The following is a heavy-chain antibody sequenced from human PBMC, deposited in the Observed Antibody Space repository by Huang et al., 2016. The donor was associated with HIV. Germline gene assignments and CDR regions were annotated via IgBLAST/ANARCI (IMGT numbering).Heavy chain of an antibody. CDR3: ARGYSSSWLYN. V-gene: IGHV3-48*01. J-gene: IGHJ4*02. Sequence: EEQLVESGGGLVQPGGSLRLSCAASGFSFSSCNMNWVRQAPGKGLECLSYISETGSVITNADSVKGRFTVSRDNAKNSLYLQMGSLRAEDTAVYYCARGYSSSWLYNWGQGTLVTVSS. CDR1: GFSFSSCN. D-gene: IGHD6-13*01. CDR2: ISETGSVI.